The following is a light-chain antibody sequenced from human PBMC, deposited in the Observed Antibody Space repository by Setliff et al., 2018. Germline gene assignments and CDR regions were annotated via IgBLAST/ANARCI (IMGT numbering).Light chain of an antibody. Sequence: SSELTQPSSVSVSPGQTARITCSGDVLAKKYARWFQQKPGQAPVLVIYKDSERPSGIPERFSGSSSGTTVTLTISGAQVEDEADYYCYSAADNNQVFGTGTKGTVL. J-gene: IGLJ1*01. CDR2: KDS. CDR1: VLAKKY. V-gene: IGLV3-27*01. CDR3: YSAADNNQV.